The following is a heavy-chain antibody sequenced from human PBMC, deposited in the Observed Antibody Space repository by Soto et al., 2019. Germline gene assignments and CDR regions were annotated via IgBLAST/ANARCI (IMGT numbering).Heavy chain of an antibody. J-gene: IGHJ3*02. Sequence: RGESLKISCKGSGYSFTSYWIGWVRQMPGKGLEWMGIIYPGDSDTRYSPSFQGQVTISADKSISTAYLQWSSLKASDTAMYYCARLGSIVGATSGAFDIWGQGTMVTVSS. CDR2: IYPGDSDT. CDR3: ARLGSIVGATSGAFDI. CDR1: GYSFTSYW. V-gene: IGHV5-51*01. D-gene: IGHD1-26*01.